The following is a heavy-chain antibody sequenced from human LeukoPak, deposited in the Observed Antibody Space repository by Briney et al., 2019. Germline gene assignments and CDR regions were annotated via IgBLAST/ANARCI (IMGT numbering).Heavy chain of an antibody. V-gene: IGHV4-59*12. CDR2: IYYSGST. CDR3: ARSGSGYLRYYFDY. D-gene: IGHD5-12*01. Sequence: SETLSLTYTVSGGSISSYYWSWIRQPPGKGLEWIGYIYYSGSTNYKPSLRSRVTISVDTSKNQFSLKLSSVTAADTAMYYCARSGSGYLRYYFDYWGQGILVTVSS. J-gene: IGHJ4*02. CDR1: GGSISSYY.